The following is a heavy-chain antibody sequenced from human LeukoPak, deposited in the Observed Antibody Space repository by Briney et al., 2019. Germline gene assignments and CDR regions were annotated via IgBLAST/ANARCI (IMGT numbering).Heavy chain of an antibody. Sequence: PSETLSLTCSVSGGSMSSPSFYWAWIRQPPGKGLEWIGNIYYSGSTYYNPSLQSRVTISVDTSKNQFSLKLTSVTAAHKAVYYCASMSRGVILGPNYYSYYMDVWGKGATVIVSS. V-gene: IGHV4-39*01. CDR3: ASMSRGVILGPNYYSYYMDV. D-gene: IGHD3-10*01. CDR1: GGSMSSPSFY. CDR2: IYYSGST. J-gene: IGHJ6*03.